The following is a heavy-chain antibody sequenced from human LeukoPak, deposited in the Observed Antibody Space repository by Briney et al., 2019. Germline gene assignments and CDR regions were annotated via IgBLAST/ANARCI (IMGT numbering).Heavy chain of an antibody. D-gene: IGHD3-10*01. CDR2: IYYSGST. V-gene: IGHV4-31*03. Sequence: SQTLSLTCTVSGGSISSGGYYWSWIRQHPGKGLEWIGYIYYSGSTYCNPSLKSRVTISVDTSKNQFSLKLSSVTAADTAVYYCARWGGSGSSTIDYWGQGTLVTVSS. J-gene: IGHJ4*02. CDR1: GGSISSGGYY. CDR3: ARWGGSGSSTIDY.